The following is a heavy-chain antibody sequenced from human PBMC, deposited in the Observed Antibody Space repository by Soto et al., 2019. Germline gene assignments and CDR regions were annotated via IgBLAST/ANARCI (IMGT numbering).Heavy chain of an antibody. CDR2: ISYDGSNK. CDR3: AKETVEYYFDY. Sequence: QVQLVESGGGVVQPGRSLRLSCAASGFTFSIYGMHWVRQAPGKGLEWVAVISYDGSNKYYADSVKGRFTISRDNSKNTLYLQMNSLRGDDTAVYYCAKETVEYYFDYWGQGTLVTVSS. V-gene: IGHV3-30*18. D-gene: IGHD3-3*01. J-gene: IGHJ4*02. CDR1: GFTFSIYG.